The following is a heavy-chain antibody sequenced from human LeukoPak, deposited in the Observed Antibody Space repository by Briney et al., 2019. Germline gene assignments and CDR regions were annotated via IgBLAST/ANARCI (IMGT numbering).Heavy chain of an antibody. J-gene: IGHJ4*02. CDR2: INWNGGST. Sequence: GGSLRLSCAASGFTFDDYGMSWVRQAPGKGLEWVSGINWNGGSTGYADSVKGRFAISRDNAKNSLYLQMNSLRAEDTAVYYCARVWQDYSNVDYWGQGTLVTVSS. D-gene: IGHD4-11*01. CDR1: GFTFDDYG. V-gene: IGHV3-20*04. CDR3: ARVWQDYSNVDY.